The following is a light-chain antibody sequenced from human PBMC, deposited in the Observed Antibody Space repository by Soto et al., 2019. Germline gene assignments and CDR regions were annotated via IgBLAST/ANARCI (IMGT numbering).Light chain of an antibody. CDR3: QQRSNWPPLT. Sequence: DVVMSPSPLSLPVARGQPASICCRSFPSLVSSDGNTYLNWFQQRPGQSPRRLIYKVSNRDSGVPDRFSGSGSGTDFTLTISSLEPEDFVVYYCQQRSNWPPLTFGGGTKVDI. CDR1: PSLVSSDGNTY. V-gene: IGKV2-30*01. CDR2: KVS. J-gene: IGKJ4*01.